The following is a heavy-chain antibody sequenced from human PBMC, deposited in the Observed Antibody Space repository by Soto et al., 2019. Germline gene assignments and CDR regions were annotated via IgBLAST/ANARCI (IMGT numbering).Heavy chain of an antibody. CDR3: ARAVYYDILTGIPEGYFDY. J-gene: IGHJ4*01. CDR1: GYTFTSYY. D-gene: IGHD3-9*01. Sequence: GASVKVSCKASGYTFTSYYMHWVRQAPGQGLEWMGIINPSGGSTSYAQKFQGRVTMTRDTSTSTVYMELSSLRSEDTAVYYCARAVYYDILTGIPEGYFDYWGHGTLVTVSS. CDR2: INPSGGST. V-gene: IGHV1-46*01.